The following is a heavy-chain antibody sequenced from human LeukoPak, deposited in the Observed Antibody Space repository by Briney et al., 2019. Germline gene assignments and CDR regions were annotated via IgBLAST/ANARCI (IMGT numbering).Heavy chain of an antibody. CDR1: GFTFSSYS. J-gene: IGHJ4*02. CDR3: ASGTWIQLWLRPPGDY. Sequence: GGSLRLSCAASGFTFSSYSMNWVRQAPGKGLEWVSSISSSSSYIYYADSVKGRFTISRDNAKNSLYLQMNSLRAEDTAVYYCASGTWIQLWLRPPGDYWRQGTLVTVSS. D-gene: IGHD5-18*01. CDR2: ISSSSSYI. V-gene: IGHV3-21*01.